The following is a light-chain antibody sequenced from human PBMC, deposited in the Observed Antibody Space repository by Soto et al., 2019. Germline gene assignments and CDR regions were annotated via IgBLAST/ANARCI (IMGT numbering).Light chain of an antibody. CDR2: KAS. CDR1: QSISTW. Sequence: DIQMTQSPSTLSASVVDRVTITCRASQSISTWLAWYQQKPGKAPNLLIYKASYLASGVPSRFSGGGSGTEFTLTISSLQPDDFATYYCQQYSSYWTFGQGTKVDIK. CDR3: QQYSSYWT. J-gene: IGKJ1*01. V-gene: IGKV1-5*03.